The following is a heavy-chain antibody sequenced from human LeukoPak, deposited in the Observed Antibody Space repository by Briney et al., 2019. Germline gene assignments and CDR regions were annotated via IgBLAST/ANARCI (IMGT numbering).Heavy chain of an antibody. J-gene: IGHJ5*02. CDR1: GFTFSSYA. D-gene: IGHD4-17*01. CDR3: ARDLTTLWFDP. Sequence: GGSLRLSCAASGFTFSSYAMNWVRQAPGKGLEWVSYISSSGSTKNYADSVKGRFTISRDNSKNTLYLQMNSLRAEDTAVYYCARDLTTLWFDPWGQGTLVTVSS. V-gene: IGHV3-48*01. CDR2: ISSSGSTK.